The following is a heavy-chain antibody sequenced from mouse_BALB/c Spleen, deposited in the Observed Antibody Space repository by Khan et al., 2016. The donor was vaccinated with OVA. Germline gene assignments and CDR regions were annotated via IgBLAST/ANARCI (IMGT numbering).Heavy chain of an antibody. V-gene: IGHV5-6*01. D-gene: IGHD1-2*01. Sequence: EVELVESGGDLVKPGGSLKLSCAASGFTFSSFGMSWVRQTPDKRLEWVATISSGGHYIYFPDSVRGRFTISRDNAKNTLYLQMSSLKSEDTAMYYCARTNTSAKGDCYAMDYWGQGTSVTVSS. CDR2: ISSGGHYI. J-gene: IGHJ4*01. CDR3: ARTNTSAKGDCYAMDY. CDR1: GFTFSSFG.